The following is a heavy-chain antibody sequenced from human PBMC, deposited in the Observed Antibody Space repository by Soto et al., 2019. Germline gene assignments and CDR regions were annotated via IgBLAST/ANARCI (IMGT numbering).Heavy chain of an antibody. D-gene: IGHD3-22*01. CDR3: ARDNYYHSSGYFGVEYFQH. J-gene: IGHJ1*01. CDR2: INAGNGNT. Sequence: QVQLVQSGAEVKKPGASVKVSCKASGFTFTSYAMHWVRQAPGQRLEWMGWINAGNGNTKYSQKFQGRVTITRDTSASTAYMDLSSPRSEDTAVYYCARDNYYHSSGYFGVEYFQHWGQGTLVTVSS. CDR1: GFTFTSYA. V-gene: IGHV1-3*01.